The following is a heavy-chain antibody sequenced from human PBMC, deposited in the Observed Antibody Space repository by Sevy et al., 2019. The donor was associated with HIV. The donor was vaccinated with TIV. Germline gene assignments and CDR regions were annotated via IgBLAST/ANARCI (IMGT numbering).Heavy chain of an antibody. CDR3: ARDCNSASCLWGMDV. CDR2: IKRDGSEK. D-gene: IGHD1-26*01. J-gene: IGHJ6*02. V-gene: IGHV3-7*03. CDR1: GFTFTNYA. Sequence: GESLKISCAASGFTFTNYAMNWVRQAPGKGLEWVANIKRDGSEKYYVASVKGRFTISRDNAKTSLYLQMNSLRVEDTAVYYCARDCNSASCLWGMDVWGQGTMVTVSS.